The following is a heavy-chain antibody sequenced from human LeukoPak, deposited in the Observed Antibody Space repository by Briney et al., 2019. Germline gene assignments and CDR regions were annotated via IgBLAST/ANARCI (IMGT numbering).Heavy chain of an antibody. J-gene: IGHJ4*02. D-gene: IGHD1-26*01. CDR2: IRWNSGSI. Sequence: GGSLRLSCAASGFKFDDYAMHWVRQPPGKGLEWVSGIRWNSGSIGYADSVKGRFTISRDNAKNSLYLQMNSLRPEDTALYYCAKAGSGSYYDYWGQGTLVTVAP. CDR3: AKAGSGSYYDY. CDR1: GFKFDDYA. V-gene: IGHV3-9*01.